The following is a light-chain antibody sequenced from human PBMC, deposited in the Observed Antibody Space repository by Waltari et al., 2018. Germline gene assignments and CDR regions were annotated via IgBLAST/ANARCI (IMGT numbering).Light chain of an antibody. J-gene: IGKJ1*01. V-gene: IGKV2-28*01. Sequence: DIVMTQSPLSLPVTPGEPASISCRSSQCLLHSNGNTYLDWYLQKPGQSPHLLFYLGSNRASGVPDRFSGSGSGTDFTLKISRVEAEDVGVYYCMQALQTPRTFGQGTKVEIK. CDR1: QCLLHSNGNTY. CDR3: MQALQTPRT. CDR2: LGS.